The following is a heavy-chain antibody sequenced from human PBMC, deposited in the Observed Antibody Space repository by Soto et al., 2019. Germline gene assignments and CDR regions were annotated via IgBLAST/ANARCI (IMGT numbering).Heavy chain of an antibody. CDR2: ISYDGSNK. CDR3: ELRFLTSEVFDY. D-gene: IGHD5-12*01. CDR1: GFTFSAYG. Sequence: GGSLRLSCEVSGFTFSAYGMHWVRQAPGKGLEWVAVISYDGSNKYYADSVKGRFTISRDNSKNTLYLQMNSLRAEDTAVYYCELRFLTSEVFDYWGQGTQVTVPQ. J-gene: IGHJ4*02. V-gene: IGHV3-30*03.